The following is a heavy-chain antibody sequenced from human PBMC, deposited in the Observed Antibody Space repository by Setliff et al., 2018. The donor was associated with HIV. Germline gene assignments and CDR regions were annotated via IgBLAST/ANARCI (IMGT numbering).Heavy chain of an antibody. Sequence: LRLSCAASGFTFDDYGMSWVRQAPGKGLEWVSGINWNGGSTGYADSVKGRFTISRDNAKNSLYLQMNSLRAEDTALYYCARVWHDSSPYYYYMDVWGKGTTVTVSS. CDR3: ARVWHDSSPYYYYMDV. CDR1: GFTFDDYG. CDR2: INWNGGST. V-gene: IGHV3-20*04. J-gene: IGHJ6*03. D-gene: IGHD3-22*01.